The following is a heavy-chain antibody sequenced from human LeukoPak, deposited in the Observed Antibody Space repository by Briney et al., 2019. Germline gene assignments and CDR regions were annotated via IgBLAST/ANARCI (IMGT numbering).Heavy chain of an antibody. CDR2: INPSGGST. J-gene: IGHJ3*02. Sequence: EASVKVSCKTTGYTFTSYYIHWVRQAPGQGLEWMGIINPSGGSTTYAQKFQGRLTVTSATSTSTVYMELSSLRSEDTAVYYCARSAAYYNEADIWGQGTMVTVSS. V-gene: IGHV1-46*01. D-gene: IGHD3-9*01. CDR3: ARSAAYYNEADI. CDR1: GYTFTSYY.